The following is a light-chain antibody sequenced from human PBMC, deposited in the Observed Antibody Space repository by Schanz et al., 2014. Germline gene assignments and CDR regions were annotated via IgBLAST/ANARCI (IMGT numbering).Light chain of an antibody. CDR3: HQCDTSPFT. J-gene: IGKJ3*01. CDR2: GPS. V-gene: IGKV3-20*01. CDR1: QSFSADY. Sequence: EIVLTQSPGTLSLSPGERATLSCRASQSFSADYLAWYQHKPGRTPRLLVYGPSSRATGVPERFNVSGSGTDFTLTISRLEAEDFAVYYCHQCDTSPFTFGPGTKVEIK.